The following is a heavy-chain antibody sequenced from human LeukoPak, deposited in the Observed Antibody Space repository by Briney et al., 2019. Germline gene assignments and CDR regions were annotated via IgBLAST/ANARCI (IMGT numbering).Heavy chain of an antibody. Sequence: SETLSLTCTVSGGSISSSSYYWGWIRQPPGKGLEWIGSIYYSGSTYYNPSLKSRVTISVDTSKNQFSLKLSSVTAADTAVYYCARGDYYDSSGYLLEYWGQGTLVTVSS. CDR1: GGSISSSSYY. J-gene: IGHJ4*02. CDR3: ARGDYYDSSGYLLEY. D-gene: IGHD3-22*01. V-gene: IGHV4-39*07. CDR2: IYYSGST.